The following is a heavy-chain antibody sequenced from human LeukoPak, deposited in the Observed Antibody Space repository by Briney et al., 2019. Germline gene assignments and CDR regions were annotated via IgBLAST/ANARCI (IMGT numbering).Heavy chain of an antibody. V-gene: IGHV3-13*04. J-gene: IGHJ3*02. D-gene: IGHD3-22*01. CDR2: IGTAGDT. Sequence: GGSLRLSCAASGFTFSSYDMHWVRQATGKGLEWVSAIGTAGDTYYPGSVKGRFTISRENAKNSLYLQMNSLRAGDTAVYYCARVWPQANYYDSSGYYYGGAFDIWGQGTMVTVSS. CDR3: ARVWPQANYYDSSGYYYGGAFDI. CDR1: GFTFSSYD.